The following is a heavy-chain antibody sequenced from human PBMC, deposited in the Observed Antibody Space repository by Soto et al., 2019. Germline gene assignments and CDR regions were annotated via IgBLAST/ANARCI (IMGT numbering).Heavy chain of an antibody. D-gene: IGHD3-22*01. Sequence: ASVKVSCKASGYTFTSYRISWVRQAPGQGLEWMGWISAYNGNTNYAQKLQGRVTMTTDTSTSTAYMELRSLRSDDTAVYYCARDGYYYDSSGYYPKTENNYYYYYGMDVWGQGTTVTVSS. V-gene: IGHV1-18*04. CDR3: ARDGYYYDSSGYYPKTENNYYYYYGMDV. CDR1: GYTFTSYR. J-gene: IGHJ6*02. CDR2: ISAYNGNT.